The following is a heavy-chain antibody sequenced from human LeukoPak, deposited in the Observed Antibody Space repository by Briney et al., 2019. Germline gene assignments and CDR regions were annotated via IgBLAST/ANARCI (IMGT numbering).Heavy chain of an antibody. CDR1: GFTFSSYG. CDR3: ARGLIQAAAGAFDI. D-gene: IGHD5-18*01. Sequence: GGSLRLSCAASGFTFSSYGMHWVRQAPGKGLEWVAFIRYDGSNKYYADSVKGRFTISRDNSKNTLYLQMNSLRAEDTAVYYCARGLIQAAAGAFDIWGQGTMVTVSS. J-gene: IGHJ3*02. CDR2: IRYDGSNK. V-gene: IGHV3-30*02.